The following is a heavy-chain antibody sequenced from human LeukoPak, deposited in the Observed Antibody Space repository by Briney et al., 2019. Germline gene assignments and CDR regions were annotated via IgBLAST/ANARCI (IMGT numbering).Heavy chain of an antibody. CDR3: ARHPPPNMVVVPAASLHAFDI. Sequence: SETLSLTCAVYGGSFSGYYWSWIRQPPGKGLEWIGEINHSGSTNYNPSLTSRVTISVDTSKNQFCLKLSSVTAADTAVYYCARHPPPNMVVVPAASLHAFDIWGQGTMVTVSS. J-gene: IGHJ3*02. V-gene: IGHV4-34*01. CDR1: GGSFSGYY. CDR2: INHSGST. D-gene: IGHD2-2*01.